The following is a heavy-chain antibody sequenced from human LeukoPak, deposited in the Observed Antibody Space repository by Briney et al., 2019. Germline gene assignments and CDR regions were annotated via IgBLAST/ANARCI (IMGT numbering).Heavy chain of an antibody. CDR3: ARDSQYRSDYYYYMDV. J-gene: IGHJ6*03. CDR1: GGSISSGSYY. CDR2: IYTSGST. V-gene: IGHV4-61*02. D-gene: IGHD2/OR15-2a*01. Sequence: PSQTLSLTCTVSGGSISSGSYYWSWIRQPAGKGLEWIGRIYTSGSTNYNPSLKSRVTISVDTSKNQFSLKLSSVTAADTAVYYCARDSQYRSDYYYYMDVWGKGTTVTVSS.